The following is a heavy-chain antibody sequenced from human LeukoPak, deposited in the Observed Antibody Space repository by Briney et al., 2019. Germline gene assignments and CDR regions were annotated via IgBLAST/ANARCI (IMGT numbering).Heavy chain of an antibody. D-gene: IGHD1-1*01. J-gene: IGHJ6*02. Sequence: GVSVKVSCKASGGTFSSYAISWVRQAPGQGLEWMGRIIPILGIANYAQKFQGRVTITADKSTSTAYMELSSLRSEDTAVYYCARGFERRSKGMDVWGQGTTVTVSS. CDR3: ARGFERRSKGMDV. CDR1: GGTFSSYA. V-gene: IGHV1-69*04. CDR2: IIPILGIA.